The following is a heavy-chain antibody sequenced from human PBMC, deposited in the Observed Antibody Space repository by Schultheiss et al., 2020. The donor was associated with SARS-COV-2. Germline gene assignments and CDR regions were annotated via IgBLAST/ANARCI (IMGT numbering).Heavy chain of an antibody. J-gene: IGHJ4*02. CDR1: GFTFSSYA. Sequence: GESLKISCAASGFTFSSYAMHWVRQAPGKGLEWVAVISYDGSNKYYADSVKGRFTISRDNSKNTLYLQMNSLRAEDTAVYYCARDLPSGRGTFFPDYWGQGTLVTVSS. V-gene: IGHV3-30*04. D-gene: IGHD1-26*01. CDR2: ISYDGSNK. CDR3: ARDLPSGRGTFFPDY.